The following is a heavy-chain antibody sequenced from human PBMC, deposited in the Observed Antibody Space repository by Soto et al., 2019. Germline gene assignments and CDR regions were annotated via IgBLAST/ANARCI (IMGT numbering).Heavy chain of an antibody. CDR1: GGSIINSRYY. CDR2: IYHTGNT. V-gene: IGHV4-39*01. J-gene: IGHJ4*02. Sequence: PSETLSLTCTVSGGSIINSRYYWAWIRQPPGKGLEWIGSIYHTGNTYYNPSLRSRVTISVDTSKNQFSLKLSSVTAADTAVYYCARLIADIVLVPAATFDYWGQGTLVTVSS. CDR3: ARLIADIVLVPAATFDY. D-gene: IGHD2-2*01.